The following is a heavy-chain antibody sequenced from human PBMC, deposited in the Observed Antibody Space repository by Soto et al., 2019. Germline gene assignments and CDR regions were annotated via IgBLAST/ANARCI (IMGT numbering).Heavy chain of an antibody. J-gene: IGHJ4*02. CDR1: GGTFSSYA. Sequence: SVKVSCKASGGTFSSYAISWVRQAPGQGLEWMGGIIPIFGTANYAQKFQGRVTITADESTSTAYMELSSLRSEDTAVYYCAGYYYDSSGYYSFYDYWGQGTLVTVSS. D-gene: IGHD3-22*01. CDR2: IIPIFGTA. CDR3: AGYYYDSSGYYSFYDY. V-gene: IGHV1-69*13.